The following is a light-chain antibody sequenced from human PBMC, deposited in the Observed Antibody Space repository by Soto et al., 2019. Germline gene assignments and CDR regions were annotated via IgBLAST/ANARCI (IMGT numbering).Light chain of an antibody. CDR1: QTINNN. J-gene: IGKJ1*01. V-gene: IGKV3-15*01. CDR3: QQYGSSPWT. CDR2: GAS. Sequence: VMTQAPATLSVSPGERATLSCRASQTINNNVAWYQLKDGQVPRLVIYGASTRATDIPARFSGSGSGTEFTLTISSLQSEDFAEYHCQQYGSSPWTFSQGTKVDIK.